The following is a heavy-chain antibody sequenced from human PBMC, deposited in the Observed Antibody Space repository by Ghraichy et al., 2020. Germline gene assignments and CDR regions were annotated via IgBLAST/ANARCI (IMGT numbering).Heavy chain of an antibody. V-gene: IGHV4-34*01. J-gene: IGHJ3*02. D-gene: IGHD2-21*01. CDR2: INHSGST. CDR3: ARGGGIVPNHDAFDI. Sequence: SETLSLTCAVYGGSFSGYYWSWIRQPPGKGLEWIGEINHSGSTNYNPSLKSRVTISVDTSKNQFSLKLSSVTAADTAVYYCARGGGIVPNHDAFDIWGQGTMVTVSS. CDR1: GGSFSGYY.